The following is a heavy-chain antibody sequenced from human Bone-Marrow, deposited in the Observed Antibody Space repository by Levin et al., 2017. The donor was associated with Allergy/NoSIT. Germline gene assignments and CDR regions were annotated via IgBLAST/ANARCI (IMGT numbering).Heavy chain of an antibody. D-gene: IGHD3-10*01. CDR1: GFIFSGYA. CDR3: ASLGDGSGV. Sequence: GGSLRLSCAASGFIFSGYAMSWVRQAPGKGLEWVSGISSSGGSTYYADSVKGRFTISRDKSKNTLFLQMSSLRAEDTAVYYCASLGDGSGVWGQGTLVTVSS. CDR2: ISSSGGST. V-gene: IGHV3-23*01. J-gene: IGHJ4*02.